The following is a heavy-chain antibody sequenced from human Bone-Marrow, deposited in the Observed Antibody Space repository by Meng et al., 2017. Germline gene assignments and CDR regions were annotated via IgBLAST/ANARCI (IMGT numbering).Heavy chain of an antibody. Sequence: SVKVSCKASGCTFSSYAISWVRQAPAQGLEWMGGIIPSFGTANYAQKYQGRVTITKDESTGTAYMELSSLISEDTAVYYCASDGQPYFYCSGSYYPTDSSYYGMDVWGQGTTVTVSS. V-gene: IGHV1-69*05. CDR3: ASDGQPYFYCSGSYYPTDSSYYGMDV. J-gene: IGHJ6*02. CDR1: GCTFSSYA. D-gene: IGHD3-10*01. CDR2: IIPSFGTA.